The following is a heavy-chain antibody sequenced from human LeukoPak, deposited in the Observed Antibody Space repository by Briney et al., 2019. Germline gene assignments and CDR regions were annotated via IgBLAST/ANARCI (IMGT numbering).Heavy chain of an antibody. CDR1: GFTLSTYE. CDR3: AKVKLRYCSSTSCYFDY. Sequence: GGSLRLSCAASGFTLSTYEMTWVRQAPGKGLEWVSFISSSRSHTFYADSVKGRFTISRDNSKNTLYLQMNSLRAEDTAVYYCAKVKLRYCSSTSCYFDYWGQGTLVTVSS. D-gene: IGHD2-2*01. CDR2: ISSSRSHT. V-gene: IGHV3-48*03. J-gene: IGHJ4*02.